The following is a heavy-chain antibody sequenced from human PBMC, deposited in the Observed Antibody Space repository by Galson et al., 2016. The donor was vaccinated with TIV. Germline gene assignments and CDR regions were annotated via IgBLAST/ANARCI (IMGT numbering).Heavy chain of an antibody. Sequence: SLRLSCAASGFTFSRHWMSWVRQAPGKGLEWVANIKQDGDYKYYVDSVKGRFTISRDNAKNSLYLQMNSLRAEDTAVYYWARGNDPGATYSLDYWGQGTLVTVSS. J-gene: IGHJ4*02. CDR2: IKQDGDYK. D-gene: IGHD1-1*01. CDR1: GFTFSRHW. CDR3: ARGNDPGATYSLDY. V-gene: IGHV3-7*01.